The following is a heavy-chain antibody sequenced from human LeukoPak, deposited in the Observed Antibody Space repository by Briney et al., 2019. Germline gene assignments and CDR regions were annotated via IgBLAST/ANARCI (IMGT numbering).Heavy chain of an antibody. CDR1: GFTFSSYS. D-gene: IGHD1-26*01. V-gene: IGHV3-48*01. Sequence: QPGGSLRLSCAASGFTFSSYSMNWVRQAPGKGLEWVSYISSSSSTIYYADSVKGRFTISRDNAKNSLYLQMNSLRAEDTAVYYCAREQGATDYYMDVWGKGTTVTVSS. J-gene: IGHJ6*03. CDR2: ISSSSSTI. CDR3: AREQGATDYYMDV.